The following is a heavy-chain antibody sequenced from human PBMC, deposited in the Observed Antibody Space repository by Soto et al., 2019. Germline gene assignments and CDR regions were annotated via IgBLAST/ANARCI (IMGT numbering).Heavy chain of an antibody. Sequence: GVSLRLSCAASGFTFSDYYMSWIRQAPGKGLEWVSYISSSSSYTNYADSVKGRFTISRDNAKNSLYLQMNSLRAEDTAVYYCARGPRTVDDYDSSGSLLAYWGQGSLVTGS. CDR1: GFTFSDYY. J-gene: IGHJ4*02. CDR3: ARGPRTVDDYDSSGSLLAY. V-gene: IGHV3-11*06. CDR2: ISSSSSYT. D-gene: IGHD3-22*01.